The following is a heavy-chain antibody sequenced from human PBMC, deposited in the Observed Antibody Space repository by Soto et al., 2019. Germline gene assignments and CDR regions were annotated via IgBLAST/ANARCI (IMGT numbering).Heavy chain of an antibody. V-gene: IGHV3-15*01. CDR3: TSTACINIIVLEDTSDF. CDR2: IKSQTHGGTT. J-gene: IGHJ4*02. CDR1: GFTLSNVW. D-gene: IGHD3-22*01. Sequence: EGQLVESGGGLVKPGGSLRLSCAASGFTLSNVWMTWVRQAPGKGLEWVGRIKSQTHGGTTDYAAPVKGRCTISRYDSRNTLYLQMNFLSTEDTAVYFCTSTACINIIVLEDTSDFWGQGTLVTVSS.